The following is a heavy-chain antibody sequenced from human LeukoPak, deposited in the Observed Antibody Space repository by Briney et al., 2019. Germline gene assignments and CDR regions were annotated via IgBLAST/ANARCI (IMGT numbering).Heavy chain of an antibody. V-gene: IGHV3-33*01. CDR1: GFTFSSYG. J-gene: IGHJ4*02. CDR3: ARDPSRYYFDY. D-gene: IGHD6-6*01. Sequence: GGSLRLSCAASGFTFSSYGMHWIRQAPGKGLERVAVLWYDGSNKYYAHSVKGRFTISRDNSKNTLYLQMNSLRAEDTAVYYCARDPSRYYFDYWGQGTLVTVSS. CDR2: LWYDGSNK.